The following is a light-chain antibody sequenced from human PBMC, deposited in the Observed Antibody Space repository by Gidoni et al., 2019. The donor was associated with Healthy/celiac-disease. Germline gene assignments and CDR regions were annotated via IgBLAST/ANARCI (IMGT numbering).Light chain of an antibody. J-gene: IGKJ3*01. V-gene: IGKV1-9*01. CDR1: QGSSSY. CDR3: QQLSSSPLT. Sequence: DIQLSQSPPFLFASVGDRVTITCRASQGSSSYLAWYQQKPGKAPKLLIYAASTLQGGVPSRFSGSGSGAEFPLTISSLQPEDFATYSCQQLSSSPLTFGPGTKVDIK. CDR2: AAS.